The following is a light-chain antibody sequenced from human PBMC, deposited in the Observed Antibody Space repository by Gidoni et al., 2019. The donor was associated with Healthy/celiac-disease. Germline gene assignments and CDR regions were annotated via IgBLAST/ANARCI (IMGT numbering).Light chain of an antibody. CDR3: QQSYSTPT. CDR1: QSISSY. V-gene: IGKV1-39*01. CDR2: AAS. J-gene: IGKJ3*01. Sequence: DIQMTQSPSSLSASVGDRVTITCRASQSISSYLNWYQQKPGKAPKLLIYAASSLQSGVPSRFSGSGSGTDFTLTISSPQPEDFATYYCQQSYSTPTFGPGTKVEIK.